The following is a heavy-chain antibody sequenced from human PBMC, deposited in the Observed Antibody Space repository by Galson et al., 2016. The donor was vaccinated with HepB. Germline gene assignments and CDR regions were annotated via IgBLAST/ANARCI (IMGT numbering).Heavy chain of an antibody. J-gene: IGHJ3*02. D-gene: IGHD3-3*01. CDR3: ARAVKQRITIFGVVVNAFDI. Sequence: SVKVSCKASGGTFSSYGISWVRQAPGQGLEWMGGIIPIFGTANYAQKFQGRVTITADESTSTAYMELSSLRSEDTAVYYCARAVKQRITIFGVVVNAFDIWGQGTMVTVSS. CDR1: GGTFSSYG. CDR2: IIPIFGTA. V-gene: IGHV1-69*13.